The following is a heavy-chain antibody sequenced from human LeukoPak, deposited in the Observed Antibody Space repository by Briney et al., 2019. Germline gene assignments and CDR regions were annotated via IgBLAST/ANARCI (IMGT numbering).Heavy chain of an antibody. Sequence: SQTLSLTCTVSGGSISSGGYYWSWIRQPPGKGLEWIGYIYHSGSTYYNPSLKSRVTISVDRSKNQFSLKLSSVTAADTAVYYCARGVGEEWGYFDYWGQGTLVTVSS. J-gene: IGHJ4*02. CDR1: GGSISSGGYY. CDR3: ARGVGEEWGYFDY. D-gene: IGHD3-10*01. V-gene: IGHV4-30-2*01. CDR2: IYHSGST.